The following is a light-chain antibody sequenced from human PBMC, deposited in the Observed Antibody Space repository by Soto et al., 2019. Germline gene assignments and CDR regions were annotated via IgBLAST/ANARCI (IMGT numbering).Light chain of an antibody. CDR1: QSVTNNY. CDR3: HQYARSPFT. V-gene: IGKV3-20*01. Sequence: VLTPSPGALSLSPGERATLSCRARQSVTNNYLAWYQKKPGQAPRVLISDASNRATGIPDRFSGSGSGTDFTLTISRLEPEDFAVYYCHQYARSPFTFGQGTELELK. CDR2: DAS. J-gene: IGKJ2*01.